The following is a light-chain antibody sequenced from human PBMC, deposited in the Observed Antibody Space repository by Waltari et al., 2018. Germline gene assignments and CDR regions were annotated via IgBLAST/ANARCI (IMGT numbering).Light chain of an antibody. J-gene: IGKJ5*01. V-gene: IGKV3-11*01. CDR3: QLRIKWPPEIT. CDR2: DTS. Sequence: EIVLTQSPVTLSLSPGERATLSCRASQSVDSYLAWYQQKRGQPPRLLIYDTSNRAPGSPARFSGSGSGTDFTLTISSLEPDDFAVYFCQLRIKWPPEITFGQGTRLEIK. CDR1: QSVDSY.